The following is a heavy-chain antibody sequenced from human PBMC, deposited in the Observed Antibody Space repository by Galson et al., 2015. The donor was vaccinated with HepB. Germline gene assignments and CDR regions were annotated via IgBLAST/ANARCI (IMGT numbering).Heavy chain of an antibody. V-gene: IGHV3-53*01. CDR2: IDGGGTT. D-gene: IGHD7-27*01. CDR3: GSSSVNWGPDGFDI. Sequence: SLRLSCAASGFDVSNNYMGWVRQAPGEGLEWVSVIDGGGTTHYADSVKGRFTISRDNSKNTLYLQMDTLRAEDTAVYHCGSSSVNWGPDGFDIWGQGTMVTVSS. J-gene: IGHJ3*02. CDR1: GFDVSNNY.